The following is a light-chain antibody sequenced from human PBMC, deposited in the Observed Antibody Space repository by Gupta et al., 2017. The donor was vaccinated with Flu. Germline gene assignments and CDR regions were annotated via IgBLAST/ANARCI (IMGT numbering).Light chain of an antibody. V-gene: IGLV7-43*01. J-gene: IGLJ3*02. CDR2: NTN. CDR1: TGTVTSGYY. CDR3: LLYYGDTGV. Sequence: QTVVTQESSLTVSPGGTVTRTCASSTGTVTSGYYPNWFQQKPGQAPRVLIYNTNNKRPWTPARFSGSLLGGKAALTLSGAQPEDEADYYCLLYYGDTGVFGGGTKLTVL.